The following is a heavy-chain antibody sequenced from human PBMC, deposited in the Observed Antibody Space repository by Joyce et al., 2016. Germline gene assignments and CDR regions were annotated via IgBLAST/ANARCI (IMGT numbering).Heavy chain of an antibody. D-gene: IGHD2-15*01. Sequence: QVELVQSGVEVKKPGASVQVSCRASCYTFTNYGVTWVRQAPGQGLEWLGCSRASSGKTNYVQKFQGLVTMTTDTPTSTVYVELRSLRSDDTAIYSCARDCSASSCFPFHYFDMDVWGQGTTVTVSS. CDR1: CYTFTNYG. CDR2: SRASSGKT. V-gene: IGHV1-18*01. J-gene: IGHJ6*02. CDR3: ARDCSASSCFPFHYFDMDV.